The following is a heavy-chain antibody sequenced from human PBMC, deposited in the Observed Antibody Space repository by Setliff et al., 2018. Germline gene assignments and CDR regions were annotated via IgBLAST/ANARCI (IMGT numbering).Heavy chain of an antibody. CDR2: ISAYNGAT. D-gene: IGHD3-3*01. J-gene: IGHJ3*02. V-gene: IGHV1-18*01. CDR3: ARSNRFTIFGGGLPFDI. Sequence: EASVKVSCKTSGYTFTTYGISWVRQAPGQGLEWMGWISAYNGATNYAQKVQGRVTLTTETSTDTAYMELRSLTTDDTAVYYCARSNRFTIFGGGLPFDIWGQGTMVTVSS. CDR1: GYTFTTYG.